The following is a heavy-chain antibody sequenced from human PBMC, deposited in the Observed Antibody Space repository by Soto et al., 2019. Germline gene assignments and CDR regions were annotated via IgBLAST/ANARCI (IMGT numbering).Heavy chain of an antibody. CDR3: TKESAASFDS. CDR1: GLISSKDA. V-gene: IGHV3-23*01. Sequence: PGGSLRLSCAASGLISSKDAMSWVRQAPGKGLEWVSGVSGSGDSTYYADSVKGRFTISRDNSKNTLYLQMNTLRAEDSAVYYCTKESAASFDSWGQGTLVTV. CDR2: VSGSGDST. J-gene: IGHJ4*02. D-gene: IGHD2-15*01.